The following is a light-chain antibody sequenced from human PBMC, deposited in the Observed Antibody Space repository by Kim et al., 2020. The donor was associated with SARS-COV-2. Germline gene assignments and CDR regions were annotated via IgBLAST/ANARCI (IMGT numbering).Light chain of an antibody. CDR2: DTS. CDR3: LHSCSGAWV. Sequence: QAVVTQEPSLTVSPGGTVTLTCGSSTGAVTSGHYPYWFQQKPGQAPRPLIYDTSNNHSWTPARFSGSLLGGKAALTLSGAQPEDEAEYYCLHSCSGAWVFGGGTQLTVL. CDR1: TGAVTSGHY. J-gene: IGLJ3*02. V-gene: IGLV7-46*01.